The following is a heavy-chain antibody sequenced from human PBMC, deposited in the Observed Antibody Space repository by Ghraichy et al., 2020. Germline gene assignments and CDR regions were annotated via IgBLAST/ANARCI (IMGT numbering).Heavy chain of an antibody. Sequence: GGSLRLSCAASGFTFSSYAMSWVRQAPGKGLEWVSAISGSGGSTYYADSVKGRFTISRDNSKNTLYLQMNSLRAEDTAVYYCAKARGAAARLSVGDYYYYGMDVWGQGTTGTVSS. J-gene: IGHJ6*02. D-gene: IGHD6-6*01. V-gene: IGHV3-23*01. CDR2: ISGSGGST. CDR3: AKARGAAARLSVGDYYYYGMDV. CDR1: GFTFSSYA.